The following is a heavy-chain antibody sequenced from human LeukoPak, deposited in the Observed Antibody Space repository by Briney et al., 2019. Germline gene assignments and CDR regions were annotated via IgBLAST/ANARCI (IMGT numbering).Heavy chain of an antibody. J-gene: IGHJ3*02. V-gene: IGHV3-21*01. CDR1: GFSFSDAW. CDR2: ISTSSIYI. D-gene: IGHD1-26*01. CDR3: GRGRGNSGSFDVFDI. Sequence: GGSLRLSCAVSGFSFSDAWMSWVRQAPGRGLEWVSSISTSSIYIYYADSVKGRFTISRDNAKNSLYLQMSSLRAEDTAVYYCGRGRGNSGSFDVFDIWGQGTMVTVSS.